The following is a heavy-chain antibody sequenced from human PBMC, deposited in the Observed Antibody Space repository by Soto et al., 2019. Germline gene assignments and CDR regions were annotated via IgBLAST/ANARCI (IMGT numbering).Heavy chain of an antibody. V-gene: IGHV1-2*04. CDR1: GYTFTGYY. Sequence: ASVKVSCKASGYTFTGYYMHWVRQAPGQGLEWMGWINPNSGGTNYAQKFQGWVTMTRDTSISTAYMELSRLRSDDTAVYYCARVPHPRNCSGGSCYDAFDIWGQGTMVTVSS. CDR2: INPNSGGT. CDR3: ARVPHPRNCSGGSCYDAFDI. D-gene: IGHD2-15*01. J-gene: IGHJ3*02.